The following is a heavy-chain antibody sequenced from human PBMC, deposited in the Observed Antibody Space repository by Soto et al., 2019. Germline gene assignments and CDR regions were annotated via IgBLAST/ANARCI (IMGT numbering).Heavy chain of an antibody. J-gene: IGHJ3*02. Sequence: ASVKVSCKASGYTFTSYYVHWVRQAPGQGLEWMGIINPSGGSTSYAQKFQGRVTMTRDTSTSTVYMELSSLRSEDTAVYYCANSITIFGVPPDTFDIWGQGTMVTVSS. CDR3: ANSITIFGVPPDTFDI. V-gene: IGHV1-46*03. CDR2: INPSGGST. CDR1: GYTFTSYY. D-gene: IGHD3-3*01.